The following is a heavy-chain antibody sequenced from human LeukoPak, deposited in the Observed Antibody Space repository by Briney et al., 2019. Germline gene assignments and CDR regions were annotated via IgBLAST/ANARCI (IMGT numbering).Heavy chain of an antibody. V-gene: IGHV4-39*01. CDR3: ARQVSQPRSAGYFDY. Sequence: SETLSLTCTVSGGSIRSSNYYWGWSRQPPGKGLEWIGTIYYRGTTYYNPSLKSRVTISVATSRNQFSLNVTSVTAADTAVYYCARQVSQPRSAGYFDYWGRGTLVTASS. J-gene: IGHJ4*02. CDR2: IYYRGTT. CDR1: GGSIRSSNYY. D-gene: IGHD6-6*01.